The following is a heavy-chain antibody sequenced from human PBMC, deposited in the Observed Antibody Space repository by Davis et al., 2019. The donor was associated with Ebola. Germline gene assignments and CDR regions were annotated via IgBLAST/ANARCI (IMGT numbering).Heavy chain of an antibody. Sequence: GGSLRLSCAASGFTFSSYAMSWVRQAPGKGLEWVSAISGSGGSTYYADSVKGRFTISRDNSKNTLYLQMNSLRAEDTAVYYCAKDRSRQGTLWPMGDAFDIWGQGTMVTVSS. CDR3: AKDRSRQGTLWPMGDAFDI. CDR1: GFTFSSYA. D-gene: IGHD3-10*01. V-gene: IGHV3-23*01. CDR2: ISGSGGST. J-gene: IGHJ3*02.